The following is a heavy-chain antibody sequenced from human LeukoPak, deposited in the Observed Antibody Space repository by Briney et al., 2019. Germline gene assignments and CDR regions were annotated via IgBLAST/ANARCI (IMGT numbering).Heavy chain of an antibody. V-gene: IGHV3-7*01. CDR2: IKQDGSEK. CDR3: ARVAYCGGDCYLGSFDY. D-gene: IGHD2-21*02. J-gene: IGHJ4*02. Sequence: PGGSLRLSCAASGFTFSSYWMSWVRQAPGKGLEWVANIKQDGSEKYYVDSVKGRFTIYRDNAKNSLYLQMNSLRAEDTAVYYCARVAYCGGDCYLGSFDYWGQGTLVTVSS. CDR1: GFTFSSYW.